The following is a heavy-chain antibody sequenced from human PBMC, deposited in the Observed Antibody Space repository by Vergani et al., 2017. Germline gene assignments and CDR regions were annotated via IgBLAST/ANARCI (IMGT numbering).Heavy chain of an antibody. CDR3: VTLRRVAGKTFDY. V-gene: IGHV4-34*01. Sequence: QVQLQQWGAGLLKPSETLSLTCAVYGGSFSGYYWSWIRQPPGKGLEWIGEINPSGSTNYNPSLKSRVTISVDTSKNQFSLKLSSVTAADTAVYYCVTLRRVAGKTFDYWGQGTLVTVSS. D-gene: IGHD6-19*01. CDR2: INPSGST. J-gene: IGHJ4*02. CDR1: GGSFSGYY.